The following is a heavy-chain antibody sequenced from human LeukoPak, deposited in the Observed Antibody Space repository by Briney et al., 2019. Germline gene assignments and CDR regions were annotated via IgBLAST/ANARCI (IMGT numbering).Heavy chain of an antibody. CDR2: ISGSGGST. V-gene: IGHV3-23*01. CDR3: AKKSAMGWFDP. Sequence: GGSLRFSCAASGFTFSNYGMSWVRQAPGKGLEWVSGISGSGGSTYYADSVKGRFTISRDNSKNTLYLQMNSLRAEDTAVYYCAKKSAMGWFDPWGQGTLVTVSS. D-gene: IGHD2-2*01. CDR1: GFTFSNYG. J-gene: IGHJ5*02.